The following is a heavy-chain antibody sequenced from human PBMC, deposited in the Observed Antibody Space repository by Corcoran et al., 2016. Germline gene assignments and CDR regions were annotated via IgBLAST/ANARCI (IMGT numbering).Heavy chain of an antibody. D-gene: IGHD2-15*01. CDR2: ISYDGSNK. V-gene: IGHV3-30*18. J-gene: IGHJ4*02. Sequence: QVQLVESGGGVVQPGRSLRLSCAASGFTFSSYGMHWVRQAPGKGLEWVAVISYDGSNKYYADSVKGRFTISRDNSKNTLYLQMNSLRAEDTAVYYCAKWGGVPGYCSGGSCPLDYWGQGTLVTVSS. CDR3: AKWGGVPGYCSGGSCPLDY. CDR1: GFTFSSYG.